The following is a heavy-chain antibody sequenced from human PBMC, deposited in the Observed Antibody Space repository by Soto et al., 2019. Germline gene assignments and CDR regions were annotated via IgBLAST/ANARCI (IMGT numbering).Heavy chain of an antibody. CDR3: ARRCNRPNCYGMDV. Sequence: GGSLRLACEAPGFTFKNYWRHWVRQAPGKGLLCVSRINSDGSNRRYADPVQGRFTISRDNAKNTLFLQMNSLRAADTAVYFCARRCNRPNCYGMDVWGQGTTVTVYS. D-gene: IGHD6-6*01. CDR1: GFTFKNYW. V-gene: IGHV3-74*01. CDR2: INSDGSNR. J-gene: IGHJ6*02.